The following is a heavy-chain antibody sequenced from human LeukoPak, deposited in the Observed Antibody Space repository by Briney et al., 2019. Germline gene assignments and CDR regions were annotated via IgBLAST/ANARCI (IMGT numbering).Heavy chain of an antibody. J-gene: IGHJ4*02. CDR1: GGSISSYY. CDR3: AREESSGWYDYFDY. D-gene: IGHD6-19*01. CDR2: IYTSGST. Sequence: SETLSLTCTVSGGSISSYYWSWIRQPAGKGLEWIGRIYTSGSTNYNPSLKSRVTISVDTSKNQFSLKLSSVTAADTAVYYCAREESSGWYDYFDYWGQGTLVTVSS. V-gene: IGHV4-4*07.